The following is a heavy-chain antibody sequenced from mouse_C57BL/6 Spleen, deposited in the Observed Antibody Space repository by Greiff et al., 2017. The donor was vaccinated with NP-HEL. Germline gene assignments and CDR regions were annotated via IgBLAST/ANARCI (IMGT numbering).Heavy chain of an antibody. V-gene: IGHV2-5*01. CDR1: GFSLTSYG. J-gene: IGHJ3*01. CDR2: IWRGGST. Sequence: QVQLQQSGPGLVQPSQSLSITCTVSGFSLTSYGVHWVRQSPGKGLEWLGVIWRGGSTDYNAAFMSRLSIPKDNSKSQVFFKMNSLQADDTAIYFCAILYYDYDWFAYWGQGTLVTVSA. D-gene: IGHD2-4*01. CDR3: AILYYDYDWFAY.